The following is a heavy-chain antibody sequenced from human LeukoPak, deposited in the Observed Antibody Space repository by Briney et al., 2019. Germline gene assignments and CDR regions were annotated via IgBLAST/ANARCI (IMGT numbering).Heavy chain of an antibody. V-gene: IGHV6-1*01. D-gene: IGHD1-26*01. CDR1: GDSVSSNSAA. Sequence: SQTLSLTCAISGDSVSSNSAAWNWIRQSPSRGLEWLGRTYYRSKWYNDYAVSVKSRITINPDTSKNQFSLQLNSVTPEDTAVYYCARGSIVGATQRLRWYFDLWGRGTLVTVSS. CDR2: TYYRSKWYN. CDR3: ARGSIVGATQRLRWYFDL. J-gene: IGHJ2*01.